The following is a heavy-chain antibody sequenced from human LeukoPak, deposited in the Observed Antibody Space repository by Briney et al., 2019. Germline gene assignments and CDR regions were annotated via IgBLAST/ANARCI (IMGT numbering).Heavy chain of an antibody. CDR2: IYYSGST. CDR1: GGSTSSDY. Sequence: SETLSLTCPVSGGSTSSDYWSWIRQPPGKGLEWIGYIYYSGSTNYNPSLKSRVTISVDTSKNQFSLKLSSVTAADTAVYYCARVPIVVVPAAVYYYYGMDGWGQGTTVTVSS. V-gene: IGHV4-59*08. D-gene: IGHD2-2*01. CDR3: ARVPIVVVPAAVYYYYGMDG. J-gene: IGHJ6*02.